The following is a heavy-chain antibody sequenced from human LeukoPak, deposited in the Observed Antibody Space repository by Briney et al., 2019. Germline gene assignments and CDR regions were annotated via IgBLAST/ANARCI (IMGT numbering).Heavy chain of an antibody. V-gene: IGHV4-30-4*08. J-gene: IGHJ4*02. Sequence: PSETLSLTCTVSGDSISTADYYWRWIRQPPGKGLEWIGYIFHSGSTYYNPSLKGRATLSVDTSKNRFSLILSSVTAADTAIYYCARLKRSGAPAYYCDSWGRGTLVTVSS. CDR2: IFHSGST. D-gene: IGHD3-3*01. CDR3: ARLKRSGAPAYYCDS. CDR1: GDSISTADYY.